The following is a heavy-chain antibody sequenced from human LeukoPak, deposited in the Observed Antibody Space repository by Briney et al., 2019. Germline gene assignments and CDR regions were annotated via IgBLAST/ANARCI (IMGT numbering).Heavy chain of an antibody. D-gene: IGHD2-2*01. CDR2: ISYDGSNK. CDR3: ARGVGYCSSTSCSEDWFDP. CDR1: GFPFRSYA. J-gene: IGHJ5*02. Sequence: GGPLRLSCAASGFPFRSYAMHWVRQAPGKGLEWVAVISYDGSNKYYADSVKGRFTISRDNSKNTLYLQMNSLRAEDTAVYYCARGVGYCSSTSCSEDWFDPWGQGTLVTVSS. V-gene: IGHV3-30*04.